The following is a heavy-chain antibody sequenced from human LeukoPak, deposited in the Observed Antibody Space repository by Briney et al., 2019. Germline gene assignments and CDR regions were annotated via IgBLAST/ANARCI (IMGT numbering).Heavy chain of an antibody. CDR1: GFTFSSYA. V-gene: IGHV3-30-3*01. CDR3: AKDRSVSGSGSYNFDS. CDR2: ISYDGSNK. Sequence: GGSLRLSCAASGFTFSSYAMHWVRQAPGKGLEWVAVISYDGSNKYYADSVKGRFTISRDNSKNTLYLQMNSLRAEDTAMYYCAKDRSVSGSGSYNFDSWGQGTLVTVSS. J-gene: IGHJ4*02. D-gene: IGHD3-10*01.